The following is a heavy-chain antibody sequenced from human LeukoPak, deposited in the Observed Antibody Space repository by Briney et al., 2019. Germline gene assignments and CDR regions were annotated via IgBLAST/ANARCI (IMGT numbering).Heavy chain of an antibody. CDR2: ISAYNGNT. Sequence: ASVKVSCKASGYTFTSYGISWVRQAPGQGLEWMGCISAYNGNTNYAQKLQGRVTMTTDTSTSTAYMELRSLRSDDTAVYYCARDIISKQWLPSADAFDIWAQGTMVTVS. D-gene: IGHD6-19*01. CDR1: GYTFTSYG. CDR3: ARDIISKQWLPSADAFDI. V-gene: IGHV1-18*01. J-gene: IGHJ3*02.